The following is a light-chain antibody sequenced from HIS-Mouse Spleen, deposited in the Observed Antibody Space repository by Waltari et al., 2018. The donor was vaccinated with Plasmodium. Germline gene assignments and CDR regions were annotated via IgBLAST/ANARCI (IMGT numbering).Light chain of an antibody. CDR1: NIGSKN. CDR3: QVWDSSTV. Sequence: SYELTQPLSVSVALGQTARITCGGNNIGSKNVHWYQQKPGPAPVLVIYRDSNRPAGSPGRFSGSNSGNTATLTIGRAQAGDEADYYCQVWDSSTVFGGGTKLTVL. CDR2: RDS. V-gene: IGLV3-9*01. J-gene: IGLJ3*02.